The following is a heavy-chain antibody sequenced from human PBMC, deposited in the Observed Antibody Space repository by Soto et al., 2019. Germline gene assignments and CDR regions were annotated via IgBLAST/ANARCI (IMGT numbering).Heavy chain of an antibody. CDR1: GGTFSSYA. CDR2: IIPIVGTA. Sequence: GASVKVSCKASGGTFSSYAISWVRQAPGQGLEWMGGIIPIVGTASYAQKFQGRVTITADTSTSTVYMELSSLRSEDTAVYYCARDGRAVARYDAFDIWGQGTXVTVSS. D-gene: IGHD6-19*01. V-gene: IGHV1-69*06. CDR3: ARDGRAVARYDAFDI. J-gene: IGHJ3*02.